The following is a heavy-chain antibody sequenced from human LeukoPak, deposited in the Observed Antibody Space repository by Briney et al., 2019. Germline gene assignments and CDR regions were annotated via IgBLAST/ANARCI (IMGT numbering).Heavy chain of an antibody. Sequence: GGSLRLSCAASGFTVSSNYMTWVRQAPGKGLEWVSVVYTGGSTYCADSVKGRFTISRDNSKNTLYLQMNSLRAEDTAVYYCARGLAAAGLYFDYWGQGTLVTVSS. D-gene: IGHD6-13*01. CDR2: VYTGGST. V-gene: IGHV3-53*01. CDR1: GFTVSSNY. CDR3: ARGLAAAGLYFDY. J-gene: IGHJ4*02.